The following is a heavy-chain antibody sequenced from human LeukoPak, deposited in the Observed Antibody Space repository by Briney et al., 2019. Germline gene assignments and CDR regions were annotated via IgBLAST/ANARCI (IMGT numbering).Heavy chain of an antibody. CDR1: GFSLSTSGVG. CDR2: IYSDDDK. D-gene: IGHD5-18*01. V-gene: IGHV2-5*02. Sequence: SGPTLVKPTQTLTLTCTFSGFSLSTSGVGVGWIRQPPGKALEWLAVIYSDDDKRYSPSLKSRLTITKDTSKTQVVLTMTNMDPVDTATYYCAHRDPALAAFDYWGQGTLVTVSS. J-gene: IGHJ4*02. CDR3: AHRDPALAAFDY.